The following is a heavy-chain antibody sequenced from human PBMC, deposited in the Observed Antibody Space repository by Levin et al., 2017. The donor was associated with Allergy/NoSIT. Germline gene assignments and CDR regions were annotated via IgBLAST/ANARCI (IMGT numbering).Heavy chain of an antibody. J-gene: IGHJ6*02. Sequence: GGSLRLSCAASRFTFSSYWMSWVRQAPGKGLEWVANIKQDGSEKYYVDSVKGRFAISRDNAENSLSLQMNSLRGEDTAVYYCARFHPYGYQYYYGMDVWGQGTTVTVSS. CDR2: IKQDGSEK. D-gene: IGHD3-10*01. CDR1: RFTFSSYW. CDR3: ARFHPYGYQYYYGMDV. V-gene: IGHV3-7*01.